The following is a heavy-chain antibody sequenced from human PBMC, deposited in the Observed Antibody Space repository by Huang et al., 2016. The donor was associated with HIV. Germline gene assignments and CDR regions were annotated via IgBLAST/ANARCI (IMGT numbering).Heavy chain of an antibody. CDR2: INQSGKT. V-gene: IGHV4-34*02. J-gene: IGHJ4*02. CDR3: ARGRGSSWSLFDT. Sequence: QVQLEQWGASLLKPSETLSLTCAVYGESLSDFFWSWIRQPPGKGLVWLGEINQSGKTNYNPSLKGRVTIAVDTSKKQFSLKLKSVTAADTSMYYCARGRGSSWSLFDTWGQGSLVTVFS. CDR1: GESLSDFF. D-gene: IGHD6-13*01.